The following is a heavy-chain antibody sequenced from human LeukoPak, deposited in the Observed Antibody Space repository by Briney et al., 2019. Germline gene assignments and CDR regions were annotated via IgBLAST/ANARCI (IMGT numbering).Heavy chain of an antibody. Sequence: TGGSLRLSCAASGFTFSNYGLHWVRQAPGKGLEWMSLIWYDGSIKYYADSVKGRFTISRDDSKNTLFLQMNNLRAEDTAVYYCARDLGIFGSGTSYFDYWGQGTLVTVSS. CDR2: IWYDGSIK. CDR1: GFTFSNYG. J-gene: IGHJ4*02. CDR3: ARDLGIFGSGTSYFDY. D-gene: IGHD3-10*01. V-gene: IGHV3-33*08.